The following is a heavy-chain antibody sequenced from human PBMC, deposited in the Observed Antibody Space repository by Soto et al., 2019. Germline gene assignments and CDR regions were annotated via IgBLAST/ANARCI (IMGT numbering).Heavy chain of an antibody. D-gene: IGHD7-27*01. CDR1: GYTFTDFF. J-gene: IGHJ4*02. V-gene: IGHV1-2*04. Sequence: ASVKVSCKTSGYTFTDFFIHWVRQAPGQGLEWMGWISPKIGSTYYAQKFQGWVTLTRDTSTTTVYMELTRLKSDDTAIYYCARYTQITGDGFDFWGQGTLVTVSS. CDR2: ISPKIGST. CDR3: ARYTQITGDGFDF.